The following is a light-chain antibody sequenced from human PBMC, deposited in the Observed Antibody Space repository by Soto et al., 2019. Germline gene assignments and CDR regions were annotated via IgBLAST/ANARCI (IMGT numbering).Light chain of an antibody. J-gene: IGLJ1*01. CDR2: DVN. Sequence: QSALTQPRSVSGSPGQSVTVSCTGTSSDVGGHNHVSWYQQHPGKAPKLMISDVNKRPSGVPDRFSGSKSGNTASLTISGLQAEDEAEYYCCSFAGRIFVFGSGTKLTVL. CDR1: SSDVGGHNH. V-gene: IGLV2-11*01. CDR3: CSFAGRIFV.